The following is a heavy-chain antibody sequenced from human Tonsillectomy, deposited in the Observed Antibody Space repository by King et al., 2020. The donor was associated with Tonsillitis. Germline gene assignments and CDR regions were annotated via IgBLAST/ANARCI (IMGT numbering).Heavy chain of an antibody. CDR3: APDPDLVSQGPLDY. D-gene: IGHD2-2*01. J-gene: IGHJ4*02. CDR2: IKQDGSEK. V-gene: IGHV3-7*03. Sequence: VQLVESGGGLVQPGGSLRLSCAASGLTFSRYWMSWVRQAPGKGLEWVANIKQDGSEKYYVDSVKGRFTISRDNAKNSLYLQMNSLRVEDTAVYYCAPDPDLVSQGPLDYWGQGTLVTVSS. CDR1: GLTFSRYW.